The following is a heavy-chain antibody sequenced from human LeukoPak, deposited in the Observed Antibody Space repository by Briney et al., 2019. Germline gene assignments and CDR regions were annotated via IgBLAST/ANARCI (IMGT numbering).Heavy chain of an antibody. J-gene: IGHJ4*02. CDR3: AKDQRKLLWFGELCN. D-gene: IGHD3-10*01. V-gene: IGHV3-7*01. Sequence: PGGSLRLSCAASGFTFSSYWMSWVRQAPGKGLEWVANIKQDGSEKYYVDSVKGRFTISRDNAKNSLYLQMNSLRAEDTAVYYCAKDQRKLLWFGELCNWGQGTLVTVSS. CDR1: GFTFSSYW. CDR2: IKQDGSEK.